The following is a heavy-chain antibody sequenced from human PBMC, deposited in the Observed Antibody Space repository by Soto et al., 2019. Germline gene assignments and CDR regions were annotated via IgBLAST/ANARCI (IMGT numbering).Heavy chain of an antibody. J-gene: IGHJ4*02. Sequence: HPGGSLRLSCAASGFTFSSYAMSWVRQAPGKGLEWVSAISGSGGSTYYADSVKGRFTISRDNSKNTLYLQMNSLRAEDTAVYYCAKDKGRGLGVFGYWGQGTLVTVSS. V-gene: IGHV3-23*01. D-gene: IGHD2-8*01. CDR3: AKDKGRGLGVFGY. CDR2: ISGSGGST. CDR1: GFTFSSYA.